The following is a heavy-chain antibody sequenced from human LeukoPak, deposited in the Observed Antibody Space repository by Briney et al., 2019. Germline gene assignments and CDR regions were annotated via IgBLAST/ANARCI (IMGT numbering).Heavy chain of an antibody. D-gene: IGHD3-10*01. V-gene: IGHV4-34*01. CDR3: ARKGVPLWFGEGSDNWFDP. CDR2: INHSGST. Sequence: SETLSLTCAVYGGSFSGYYWSWIRQPPGKGLEWIGEINHSGSTNYNPSLKSRVTISVDTSKNQFSLKLSSVTAADTAVYYCARKGVPLWFGEGSDNWFDPWGQGTLVTVSS. J-gene: IGHJ5*02. CDR1: GGSFSGYY.